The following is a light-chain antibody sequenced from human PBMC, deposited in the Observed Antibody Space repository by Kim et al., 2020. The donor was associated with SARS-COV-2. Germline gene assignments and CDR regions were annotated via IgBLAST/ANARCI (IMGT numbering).Light chain of an antibody. CDR2: KVS. CDR3: MQDTHLPFT. V-gene: IGKV2-30*02. CDR1: LSLVHSDGNTY. J-gene: IGKJ3*01. Sequence: DVVMTQSPLSLPVTLGQPASISCRSSLSLVHSDGNTYLNWFQQRPGQSQRRLIYKVSNRDSGVPDRFSGSGSGTDFTLKISRVEAEDVGVYYCMQDTHLPFTLGPGTKVDIK.